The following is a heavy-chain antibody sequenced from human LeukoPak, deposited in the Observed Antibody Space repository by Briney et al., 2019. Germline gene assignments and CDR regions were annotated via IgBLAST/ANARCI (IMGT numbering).Heavy chain of an antibody. V-gene: IGHV3-21*01. CDR2: ISSSSSYI. Sequence: GGSLRLSCAASGFTFSDYSMNWVRQAPGKGLEWVSSISSSSSYIFYADSVRGRFSISRDNAKNSLYLQMNSLRAEDTAVYYCASGTYIGYYDIWGQGTMVTVSS. D-gene: IGHD1-1*01. CDR3: ASGTYIGYYDI. CDR1: GFTFSDYS. J-gene: IGHJ3*02.